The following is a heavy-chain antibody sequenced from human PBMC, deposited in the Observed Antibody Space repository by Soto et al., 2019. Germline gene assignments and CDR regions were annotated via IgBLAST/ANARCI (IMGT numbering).Heavy chain of an antibody. CDR1: GFSLSTSGAA. CDR2: IYWDGDK. D-gene: IGHD3-3*01. V-gene: IGHV2-5*02. J-gene: IGHJ5*02. Sequence: QINLIESGPTLVKPTQTLTLTCTFSGFSLSTSGAAVGWVRQPPGRALEWPALIYWDGDKRYNASLGNRLTITKDTSMNQVVFTLTNVDPADTATYYCAHRATMTIFGLIIDNGIWFDPWGQGTRVIVSS. CDR3: AHRATMTIFGLIIDNGIWFDP.